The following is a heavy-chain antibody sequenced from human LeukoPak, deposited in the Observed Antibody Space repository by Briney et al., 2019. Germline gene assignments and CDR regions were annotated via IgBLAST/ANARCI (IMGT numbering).Heavy chain of an antibody. CDR2: IHHSGVT. J-gene: IGHJ4*02. CDR3: ARRDNSFDS. CDR1: GGSVTSGTYH. D-gene: IGHD5-24*01. V-gene: IGHV4-39*02. Sequence: SETLSLTCSVSGGSVTSGTYHWGWIRQPPGNGLEWIGSIHHSGVTYSNPSLRSRLTLSVDMSKNHFSLNLSSVTAADTAAYYCARRDNSFDSWGPGTLVTVSS.